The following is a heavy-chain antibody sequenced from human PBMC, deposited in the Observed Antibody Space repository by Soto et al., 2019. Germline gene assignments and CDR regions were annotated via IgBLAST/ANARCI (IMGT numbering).Heavy chain of an antibody. CDR2: IWSDGSRG. CDR1: RLTFSAHD. CDR3: AGEPKGGAYDMDV. J-gene: IGHJ6*02. V-gene: IGHV3-33*01. Sequence: QVQLVESGGGVVQPGTSLRLSCAASRLTFSAHDMHWVRQAPGKGLEWVALIWSDGSRGFYADSVKGRFTISRDNFKNTLYLQMNSLGDDDTAVYYCAGEPKGGAYDMDVWGQGTTVTVSS. D-gene: IGHD3-16*01.